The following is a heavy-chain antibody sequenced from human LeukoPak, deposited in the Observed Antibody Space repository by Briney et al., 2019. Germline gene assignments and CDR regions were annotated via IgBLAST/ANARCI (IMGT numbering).Heavy chain of an antibody. CDR3: ARAPPVKTTGTTFRGLYAFDI. J-gene: IGHJ3*02. Sequence: ASVKVSCKASGYTFTSYDINWVRQATGQGLEWMGWMNPNSGNTGYAQKFQGRVTMTRNTSISTAYMELSSLRSEDTAVYYCARAPPVKTTGTTFRGLYAFDIWGQGTMVTVSS. D-gene: IGHD4-17*01. CDR2: MNPNSGNT. V-gene: IGHV1-8*01. CDR1: GYTFTSYD.